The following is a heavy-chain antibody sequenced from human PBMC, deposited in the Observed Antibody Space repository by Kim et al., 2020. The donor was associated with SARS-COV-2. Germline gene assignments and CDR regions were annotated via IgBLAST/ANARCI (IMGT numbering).Heavy chain of an antibody. V-gene: IGHV1-18*01. Sequence: ASVKVSCKASGYTFTINGISWVRQAPGQGLEWMGWISTYSGNTNYAQKFQGRVTMTTDTSTSTAYMELRSLRSDDTALYYCARDKNYAFDIWGQGTMVTV. D-gene: IGHD1-7*01. J-gene: IGHJ3*02. CDR1: GYTFTING. CDR3: ARDKNYAFDI. CDR2: ISTYSGNT.